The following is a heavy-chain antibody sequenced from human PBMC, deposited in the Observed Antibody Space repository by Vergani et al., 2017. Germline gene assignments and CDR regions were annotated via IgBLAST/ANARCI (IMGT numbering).Heavy chain of an antibody. CDR3: ARXHSWDLPGRWFDP. CDR2: ISYDGSNK. V-gene: IGHV3-30-3*01. Sequence: VQLVESGGGVVQPGRSLTLSCAASGFTFSSYAMHWVRQAPGKGLEWVAVISYDGSNKYYADSVKGRFTISRDNSKNTLFLQMNSLRAEDTAVYYCARXHSWDLPGRWFDPWGQGTLVTVSS. D-gene: IGHD1-26*01. J-gene: IGHJ5*02. CDR1: GFTFSSYA.